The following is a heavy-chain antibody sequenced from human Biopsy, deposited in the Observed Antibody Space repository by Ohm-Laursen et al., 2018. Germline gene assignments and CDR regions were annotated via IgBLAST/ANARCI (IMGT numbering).Heavy chain of an antibody. CDR1: GGSISSDY. Sequence: SETLSLTCTVSGGSISSDYWSWIRQTPGKGLEWIGYIYYSGGTNYNPSLKSRVTISVDTSKNQFSLKLSSVTAADTAVYYCARGRLRAVARFDYWGQGTLVTVSS. J-gene: IGHJ4*02. CDR3: ARGRLRAVARFDY. D-gene: IGHD6-19*01. CDR2: IYYSGGT. V-gene: IGHV4-59*12.